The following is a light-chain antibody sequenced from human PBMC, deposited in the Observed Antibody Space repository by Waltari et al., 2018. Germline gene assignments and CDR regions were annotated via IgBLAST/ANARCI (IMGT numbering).Light chain of an antibody. CDR1: RCDVGAYNY. J-gene: IGLJ3*02. CDR2: DVR. Sequence: QSALTQPRSVSGSPGQSVTISCTGTRCDVGAYNYVSWYQQHPGKAPKLVIYDVRKRPSGVPDRFSGSKSGNTASLTSSGLQAVDEADYYCCSYAYTYWVFGGGTKLTVL. V-gene: IGLV2-11*01. CDR3: CSYAYTYWV.